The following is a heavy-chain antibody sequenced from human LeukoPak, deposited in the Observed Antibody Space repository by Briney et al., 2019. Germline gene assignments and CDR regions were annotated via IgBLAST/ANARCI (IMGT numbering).Heavy chain of an antibody. CDR2: IWYDGSNK. D-gene: IGHD3-10*01. CDR1: GFTFSSYG. V-gene: IGHV3-33*01. J-gene: IGHJ3*02. Sequence: GGSLRLSCAASGFTFSSYGMHWVRQAPGKGLEWVEVIWYDGSNKYYADSMKGRFTISRDNSKNTLYLQMNSLRAEDTAVYYCAGSRRVRGVIITGDAFDIWGQGTMVTVSS. CDR3: AGSRRVRGVIITGDAFDI.